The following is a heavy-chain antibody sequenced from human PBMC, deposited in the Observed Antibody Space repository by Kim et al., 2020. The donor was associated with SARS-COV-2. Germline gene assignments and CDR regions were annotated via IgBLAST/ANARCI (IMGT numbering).Heavy chain of an antibody. D-gene: IGHD3-22*01. CDR2: IYPGDSDT. Sequence: GESLKISCKGSGYSFTSYWIGWVRQMPGKGLEWMGIIYPGDSDTRYSPSFQGQVTISADKSISTAYLQWSSLKASDTAMYYCASEIKYYYDSSGYYPDAFGIWGQGKIVTVSS. J-gene: IGHJ3*02. CDR1: GYSFTSYW. CDR3: ASEIKYYYDSSGYYPDAFGI. V-gene: IGHV5-51*01.